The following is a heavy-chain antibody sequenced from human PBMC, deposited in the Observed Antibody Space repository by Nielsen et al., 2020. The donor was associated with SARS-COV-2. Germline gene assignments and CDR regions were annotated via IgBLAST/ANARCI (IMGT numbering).Heavy chain of an antibody. V-gene: IGHV3-9*01. CDR1: GFTFDDYA. Sequence: SLKISCAASGFTFDDYAMHWVRQAPGKGLEWVSGISWHRGSIGYADSVKGRFTISRDNAKNSLYLQMNSLRAEDTALYYCATWGIATYITDYYYGMDVWGQGTTVTVSS. CDR2: ISWHRGSI. J-gene: IGHJ6*02. D-gene: IGHD6-13*01. CDR3: ATWGIATYITDYYYGMDV.